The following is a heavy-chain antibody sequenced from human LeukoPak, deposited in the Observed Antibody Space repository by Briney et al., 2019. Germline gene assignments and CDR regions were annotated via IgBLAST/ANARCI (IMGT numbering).Heavy chain of an antibody. CDR3: ARGANRLDS. D-gene: IGHD1-14*01. CDR1: GGSINTYY. V-gene: IGHV4-59*12. Sequence: SETLSLTCSVSGGSINTYYWSCIRQTPGKGLEWIGFIYYTGSTNYNPSLKSRVTMSVDTSKSQFSLKLTSVTAADTALYYCARGANRLDSWGRGTLVTVSS. J-gene: IGHJ4*02. CDR2: IYYTGST.